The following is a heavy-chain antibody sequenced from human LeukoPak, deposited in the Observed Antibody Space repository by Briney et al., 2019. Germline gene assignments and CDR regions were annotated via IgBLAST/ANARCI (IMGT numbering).Heavy chain of an antibody. V-gene: IGHV3-23*01. Sequence: GGSLRLSCAASGFSFSVFAMIWVRQAPGKGLEWVSSISSSGGNTYYADSVKGRFTISRDNSKNILYLQMKSPRAEDTAIYYCAKGYYDSSGLDYWGQRTLVTVSS. J-gene: IGHJ4*02. CDR3: AKGYYDSSGLDY. D-gene: IGHD3-22*01. CDR2: ISSSGGNT. CDR1: GFSFSVFA.